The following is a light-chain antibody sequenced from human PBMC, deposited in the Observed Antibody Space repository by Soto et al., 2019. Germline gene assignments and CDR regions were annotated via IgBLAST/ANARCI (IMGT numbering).Light chain of an antibody. CDR1: SSDVGAYNY. CDR2: GVG. V-gene: IGLV2-14*01. CDR3: SSYAHGSIYV. J-gene: IGLJ1*01. Sequence: QSALTQPASVSGSPGQSITISCTGSSSDVGAYNYVSWYLQHPGKAPKLLIYGVGNRPSGVSARFSGSKSGDTASLTISGLQAEEEADYYCSSYAHGSIYVFGTGTKLTVL.